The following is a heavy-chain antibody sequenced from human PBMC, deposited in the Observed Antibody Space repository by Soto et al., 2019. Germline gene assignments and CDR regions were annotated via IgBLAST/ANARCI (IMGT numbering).Heavy chain of an antibody. CDR1: GYTFTNYY. Sequence: QVQLVQSGAEVKKPGASVKVSCKASGYTFTNYYMHWVRQAPGHGPEWMGIINPSGGSTSYTQKFQGRVTMTRDTSTSTVYMERSSLRSEDTAVYYCARGMVATSGDFDYWGQGTLVTVSS. CDR2: INPSGGST. CDR3: ARGMVATSGDFDY. D-gene: IGHD5-12*01. V-gene: IGHV1-46*01. J-gene: IGHJ4*02.